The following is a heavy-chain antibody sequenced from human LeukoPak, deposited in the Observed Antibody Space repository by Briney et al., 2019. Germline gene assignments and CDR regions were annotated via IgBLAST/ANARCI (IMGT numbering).Heavy chain of an antibody. CDR1: GFTFSSYA. V-gene: IGHV3-23*01. Sequence: PGGSLRLSCAASGFTFSSYAMSWVRQAPGKGLEWVSAISGSGGSTYYADSVKGRFTISRDNSKNTLYLQMNSLRAEDTAVYYCVRDTPKYCSSMSCFDPWGQGTLVTVSS. J-gene: IGHJ5*02. CDR2: ISGSGGST. D-gene: IGHD2-2*01. CDR3: VRDTPKYCSSMSCFDP.